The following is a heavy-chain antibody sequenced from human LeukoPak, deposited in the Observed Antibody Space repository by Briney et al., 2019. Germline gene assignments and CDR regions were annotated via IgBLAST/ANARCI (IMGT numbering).Heavy chain of an antibody. Sequence: PSETLSLTCTVSGGSISSSSYYWGWIRQPPGKGLEWIGSIYYSGSTYYNPSLKSRVTISVDTSKNQFSLKLSSVIAADTAVYYCARHPGDLWEYQLQGWFDPWGQGTLVTVSS. CDR2: IYYSGST. CDR3: ARHPGDLWEYQLQGWFDP. CDR1: GGSISSSSYY. V-gene: IGHV4-39*01. D-gene: IGHD2-2*01. J-gene: IGHJ5*02.